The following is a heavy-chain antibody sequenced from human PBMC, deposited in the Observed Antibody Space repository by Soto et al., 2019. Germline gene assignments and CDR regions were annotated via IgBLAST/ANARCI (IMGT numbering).Heavy chain of an antibody. V-gene: IGHV4-39*01. CDR1: GGSIGSRSHY. Sequence: SETLSLTCTVSGGSIGSRSHYWGWIRQPPGKGLEWIGTIFYSGNTFYNPHLLSRVTISVDTSKNQFSLRLTSVTAADTAVYYCARGLSSSWYYYYGMDVWGQGTTVTV. D-gene: IGHD6-13*01. CDR2: IFYSGNT. J-gene: IGHJ6*02. CDR3: ARGLSSSWYYYYGMDV.